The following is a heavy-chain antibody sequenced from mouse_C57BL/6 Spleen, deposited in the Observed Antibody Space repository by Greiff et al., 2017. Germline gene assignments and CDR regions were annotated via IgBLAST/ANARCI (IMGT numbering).Heavy chain of an antibody. CDR3: ARKLRPYWYFDV. V-gene: IGHV1-18*01. CDR1: GYTFTDYN. CDR2: INPNNGGT. D-gene: IGHD2-4*01. Sequence: VQLQQPGTELVKPGASVKIPCKASGYTFTDYNMDWVKQSHGKSLEWIGDINPNNGGTIYNQKFKGKATLTVDKSSSTAYMELRSLTSEDTAVYYCARKLRPYWYFDVWGTGTTVTVSS. J-gene: IGHJ1*03.